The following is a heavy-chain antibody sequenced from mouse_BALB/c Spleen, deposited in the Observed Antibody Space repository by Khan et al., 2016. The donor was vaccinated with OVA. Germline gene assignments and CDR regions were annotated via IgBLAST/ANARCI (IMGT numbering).Heavy chain of an antibody. V-gene: IGHV1-81*01. CDR1: GYTFTAYV. Sequence: QVQLQQSGPELVKPGASVKMSCKASGYTFTAYVISWVKQRTGQGLEWIGEIYPDSGSIYYNAKFKGKATLTADTSSTTAYMQLSSLTSEDSAVFFCAKIFYGNSYAMDYWGQGTSVTVSS. CDR2: IYPDSGSI. CDR3: AKIFYGNSYAMDY. D-gene: IGHD2-1*01. J-gene: IGHJ4*01.